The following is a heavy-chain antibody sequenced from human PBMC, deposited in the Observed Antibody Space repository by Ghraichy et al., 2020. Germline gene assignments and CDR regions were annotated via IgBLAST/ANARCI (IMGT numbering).Heavy chain of an antibody. CDR2: IYYSGST. V-gene: IGHV4-59*01. CDR1: GGSISSYY. CDR3: ARYNVAAGTSFDY. D-gene: IGHD6-13*01. Sequence: SETLSLTCTVSGGSISSYYWSWIRQPPGKGLEWIGYIYYSGSTNYNPSLKSRVTISVDTSKNQFSLKLSSVTAADTAVYYCARYNVAAGTSFDYWGQGTLVTVSS. J-gene: IGHJ4*02.